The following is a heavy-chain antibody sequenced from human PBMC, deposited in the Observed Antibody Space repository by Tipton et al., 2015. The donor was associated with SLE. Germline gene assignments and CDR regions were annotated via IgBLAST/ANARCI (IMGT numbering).Heavy chain of an antibody. V-gene: IGHV4-59*01. CDR2: IYYSGST. D-gene: IGHD6-6*01. J-gene: IGHJ6*03. CDR1: GGSISSYY. Sequence: LRLSCTVSGGSISSYYWSWIRQPPGKGLEWIGYIYYSGSTNYNPSLKSRVTISVDTSKNQFSLKLSSVTAADTAVYYCARDYSSSSSYYYYYMDVWGKGTTVTVSS. CDR3: ARDYSSSSSYYYYYMDV.